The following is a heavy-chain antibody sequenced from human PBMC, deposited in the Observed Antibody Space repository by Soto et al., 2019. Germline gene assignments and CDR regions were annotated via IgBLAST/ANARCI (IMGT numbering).Heavy chain of an antibody. CDR1: GFTFGSYW. V-gene: IGHV3-7*01. Sequence: GGSLRLSCAASGFTFGSYWMSWVRQAPGKGLEWVANIKQDGSEKYYVDSVKGRFTISRDNAKNSLYLQMNSLRAEDTAVYYCARGDCSSTSCYGPLPDYWGQGTLVTVSS. CDR3: ARGDCSSTSCYGPLPDY. CDR2: IKQDGSEK. J-gene: IGHJ4*02. D-gene: IGHD2-2*01.